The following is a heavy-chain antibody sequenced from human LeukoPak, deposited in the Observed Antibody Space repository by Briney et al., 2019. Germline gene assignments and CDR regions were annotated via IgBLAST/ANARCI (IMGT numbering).Heavy chain of an antibody. Sequence: SETLSLTFTVSGGSISSYYWSWIRQPPGKGLEWIGYMYYSGSTNYNPSLKSRVTISVDTSKNQFSLKLSSVTAADTAVYYCAREHCSSTSCYSDWYLDLWGRGTLVTVSS. CDR1: GGSISSYY. D-gene: IGHD2-2*01. CDR2: MYYSGST. V-gene: IGHV4-59*01. CDR3: AREHCSSTSCYSDWYLDL. J-gene: IGHJ2*01.